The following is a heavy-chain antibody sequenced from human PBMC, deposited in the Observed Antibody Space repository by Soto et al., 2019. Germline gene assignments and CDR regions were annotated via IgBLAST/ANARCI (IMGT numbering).Heavy chain of an antibody. CDR1: GYTFTSYG. CDR2: ISAYNGNT. V-gene: IGHV1-18*01. CDR3: ARGGNYDYIWGSYRPHDY. Sequence: GASVKVSCKASGYTFTSYGISWVRQAPGQGLEWMGWISAYNGNTNYAQKLQGRVTMTTDTSTSTAYMELRSLRSDDTAVYYCARGGNYDYIWGSYRPHDYWGQGTLVTVSS. D-gene: IGHD3-16*02. J-gene: IGHJ4*02.